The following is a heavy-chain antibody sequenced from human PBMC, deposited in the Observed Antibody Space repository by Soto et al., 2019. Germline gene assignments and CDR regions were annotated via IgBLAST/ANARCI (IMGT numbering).Heavy chain of an antibody. CDR2: IYYSGST. CDR1: GGSISSSSYY. V-gene: IGHV4-39*07. Sequence: PSETLSLTCTVSGGSISSSSYYWGWIRQPPGKGLEWIGSIYYSGSTYYNPSLRSRVAISLDASKSQFSLNLRSVTAADTAVYYCARLGGYYQAFNIWGPGALVTVSS. CDR3: ARLGGYYQAFNI. J-gene: IGHJ4*01. D-gene: IGHD3-22*01.